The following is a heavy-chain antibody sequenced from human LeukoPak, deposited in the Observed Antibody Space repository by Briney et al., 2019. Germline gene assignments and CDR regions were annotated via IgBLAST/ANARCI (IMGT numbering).Heavy chain of an antibody. J-gene: IGHJ6*02. D-gene: IGHD3-9*01. CDR3: ARGYDILTGSPQRSPYGMDV. CDR2: ISGYNGNT. Sequence: GASVKVSCKASGYTFTSCGITWVRQAPGQGLEWMGWISGYNGNTKYAQKLQGRVTMTTDTSTSTAYMELRSLRSDDTAVYYCARGYDILTGSPQRSPYGMDVWGQGTTVTVSS. CDR1: GYTFTSCG. V-gene: IGHV1-18*01.